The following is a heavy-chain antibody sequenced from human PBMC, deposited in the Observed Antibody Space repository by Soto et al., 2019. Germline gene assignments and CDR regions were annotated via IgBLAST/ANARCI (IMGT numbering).Heavy chain of an antibody. Sequence: PGWSLRLSCASSVSTFSSYAMHWVRQAPGKGLEWVAVISHDGSNKYYADSVKGRFTISRDNSKNTLYLQMNSLRAEDTAVYYCAAIVGATTWGQGTLVTVSS. V-gene: IGHV3-30-3*01. CDR3: AAIVGATT. D-gene: IGHD1-26*01. CDR2: ISHDGSNK. J-gene: IGHJ4*02. CDR1: VSTFSSYA.